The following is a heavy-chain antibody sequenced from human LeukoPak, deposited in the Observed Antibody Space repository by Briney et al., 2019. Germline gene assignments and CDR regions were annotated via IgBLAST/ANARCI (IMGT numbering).Heavy chain of an antibody. Sequence: SETLSLTCTVSGGSIGNYYWSWIRQSPGNGLEWIGYIYYSGSTNYNPSLKSRVTISLDTPKKKFSLKLSSVTAADTAVYYCAREKYDGYVDYWGQGTLVTVSS. CDR1: GGSIGNYY. CDR2: IYYSGST. J-gene: IGHJ4*02. D-gene: IGHD3-16*01. V-gene: IGHV4-59*01. CDR3: AREKYDGYVDY.